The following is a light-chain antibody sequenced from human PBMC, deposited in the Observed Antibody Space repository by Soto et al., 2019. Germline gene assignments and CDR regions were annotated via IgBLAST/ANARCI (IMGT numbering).Light chain of an antibody. CDR3: QTWGSGIHVV. CDR1: SGHSSYA. V-gene: IGLV4-69*01. CDR2: LNSDGSH. J-gene: IGLJ2*01. Sequence: QPVLAQLPSASASLGASVKLTCTLSSGHSSYAIAWHQQQPEKGPRYLMRLNSDGSHSKGDGIPDRFSGSSSGAERYLTISSLQSEDDADYYCQTWGSGIHVVFGGGTQLTVL.